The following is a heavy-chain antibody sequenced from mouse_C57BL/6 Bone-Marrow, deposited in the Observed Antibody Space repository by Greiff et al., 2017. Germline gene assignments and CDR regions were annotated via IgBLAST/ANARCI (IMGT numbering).Heavy chain of an antibody. J-gene: IGHJ3*01. CDR3: ARSEFAY. Sequence: VQLQQPGAELVRPGTSVKLSCKASGYTFTSYWMHWVKQRPGQGLEWIGVIDPSDSYTNYNQKFKGKATLTVDTSSSTAYMQLSSLTSEDSAVYYCARSEFAYWGQGTLVTVSA. V-gene: IGHV1-59*01. CDR2: IDPSDSYT. CDR1: GYTFTSYW.